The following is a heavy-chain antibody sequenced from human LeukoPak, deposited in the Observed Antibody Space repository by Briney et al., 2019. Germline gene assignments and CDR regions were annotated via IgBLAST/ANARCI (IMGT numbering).Heavy chain of an antibody. Sequence: PGGSLRLSCAASGFTFSSYAMSWVRQAPGKGLEWVSGISGSGGSGGSTYYADSVKGRVTISRDNSKNKLYLQMNSLRAEDTAVYYCAKAGGTRFDPWGQGTLVTVSS. CDR1: GFTFSSYA. J-gene: IGHJ5*02. D-gene: IGHD3-16*01. CDR2: ISGSGGSGGST. CDR3: AKAGGTRFDP. V-gene: IGHV3-23*01.